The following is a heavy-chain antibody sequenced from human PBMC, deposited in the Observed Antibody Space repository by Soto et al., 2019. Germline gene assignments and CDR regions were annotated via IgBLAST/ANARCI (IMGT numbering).Heavy chain of an antibody. CDR3: ARGVAVAGLYYCYGMDA. D-gene: IGHD6-19*01. V-gene: IGHV1-69*01. J-gene: IGHJ6*02. CDR1: GGTFSSYA. CDR2: IFPIFGTA. Sequence: QVQLVQSGAEVKKPGSSVKVSCKASGGTFSSYAISWVRQAPGQGLEWMGGIFPIFGTANYAQKFQSRVTITADEATSTAYMELSSLSSEDTAVYYWARGVAVAGLYYCYGMDAWGQGTTVTVSS.